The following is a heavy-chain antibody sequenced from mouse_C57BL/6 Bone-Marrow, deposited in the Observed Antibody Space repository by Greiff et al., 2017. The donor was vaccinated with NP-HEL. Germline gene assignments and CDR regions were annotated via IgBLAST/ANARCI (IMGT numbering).Heavy chain of an antibody. D-gene: IGHD1-1*01. Sequence: QVQLQQSGPELVKPGASVKISCKASGYAFSSSWMNWVKQRPGKGLEWIGRIYPGDGDTNYTGKFKGKATLTADKSSSTAYMPLSSLTSEDSAVYFCARPIYYGSSYYAMDYWGQGTSVTVSS. J-gene: IGHJ4*01. V-gene: IGHV1-82*01. CDR2: IYPGDGDT. CDR3: ARPIYYGSSYYAMDY. CDR1: GYAFSSSW.